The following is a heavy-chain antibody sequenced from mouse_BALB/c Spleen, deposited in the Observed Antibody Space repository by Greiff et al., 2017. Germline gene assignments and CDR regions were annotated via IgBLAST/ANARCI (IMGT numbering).Heavy chain of an antibody. CDR1: GFTFSDYY. V-gene: IGHV5-4*02. J-gene: IGHJ2*01. CDR2: ISDGGSYT. Sequence: EVMLVESGGGLVKPGGSLKLSCAASGFTFSDYYMYWVRQTPEKRLEWVATISDGGSYTYYPDSVKGRFTISRDNAKNNLYLQMSSLKSEDTAMYYCARGRALYYFDYWGQGTTLTVSS. CDR3: ARGRALYYFDY. D-gene: IGHD3-1*01.